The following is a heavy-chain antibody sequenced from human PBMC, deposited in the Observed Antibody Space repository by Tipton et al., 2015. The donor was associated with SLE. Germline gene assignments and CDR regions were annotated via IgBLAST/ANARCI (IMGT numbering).Heavy chain of an antibody. D-gene: IGHD2-2*01. CDR1: GYSISSGYY. V-gene: IGHV4-38-2*02. CDR3: ARALHCTTTSCFFDY. J-gene: IGHJ4*02. CDR2: IYHSGST. Sequence: TLSLTCTVSGYSISSGYYWGWIRQPPGKGLEWIGRIYHSGSTYYNPSLKSRVTISVDTSKNQFSLKLSSVTAADTALYYCARALHCTTTSCFFDYWGQGTLVTVSS.